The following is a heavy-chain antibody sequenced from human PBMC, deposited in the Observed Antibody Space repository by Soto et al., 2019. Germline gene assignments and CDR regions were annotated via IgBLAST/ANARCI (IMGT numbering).Heavy chain of an antibody. D-gene: IGHD2-15*01. J-gene: IGHJ4*02. Sequence: GGSLRLSCAASGFTFSSHAMSWVRQAPGKGLEWVSAISGSGGSTYYADSVKGRFTISRDNSKNTLYLQMNSLRAEDTAVYYCATSRTPDAAAATLGRYWGQGTLVTVSS. CDR3: ATSRTPDAAAATLGRY. CDR1: GFTFSSHA. V-gene: IGHV3-23*01. CDR2: ISGSGGST.